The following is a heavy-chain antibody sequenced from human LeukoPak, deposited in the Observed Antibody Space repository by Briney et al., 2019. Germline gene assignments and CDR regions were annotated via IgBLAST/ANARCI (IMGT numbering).Heavy chain of an antibody. Sequence: ASVTVSFTASGYTFTIYYMHWVRQAPGQGLEWMGIINPSGGSTSYAQKFQGRVTMTRDMSTSTVYMELSSLRSEDTAVYYCARDLSGDYYDSSGYPAGGFDYWGQGTLVTVSS. D-gene: IGHD3-22*01. V-gene: IGHV1-46*01. CDR3: ARDLSGDYYDSSGYPAGGFDY. CDR2: INPSGGST. J-gene: IGHJ4*02. CDR1: GYTFTIYY.